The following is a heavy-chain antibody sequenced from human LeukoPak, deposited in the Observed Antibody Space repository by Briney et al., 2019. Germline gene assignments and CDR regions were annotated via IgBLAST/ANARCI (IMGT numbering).Heavy chain of an antibody. Sequence: GGSLRLSCAASGFTFSSYTMNWVRQAPGKGLEWVSSVSHSSSYIHYADSVKGRFTISRDNAKNSLYLQMNSLRAEDTAVYYCARDSEGYQLLKGFDYWGQGTLVTVSS. D-gene: IGHD2-2*01. CDR3: ARDSEGYQLLKGFDY. CDR1: GFTFSSYT. J-gene: IGHJ4*02. V-gene: IGHV3-21*01. CDR2: VSHSSSYI.